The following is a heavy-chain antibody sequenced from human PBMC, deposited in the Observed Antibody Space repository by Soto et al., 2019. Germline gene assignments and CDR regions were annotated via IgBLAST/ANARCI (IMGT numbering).Heavy chain of an antibody. CDR3: ASLDGGIAVAGPP. V-gene: IGHV1-69*02. Sequence: ASVKVSCKASGGTFSSYTISWVRQAPGQGLEWMGRIIPILGIANYAQKFQGRVTITADKSTSTAYMELSSLRSEDTAVYYCASLDGGIAVAGPPWGQGTLVTVSS. CDR1: GGTFSSYT. D-gene: IGHD6-19*01. J-gene: IGHJ5*02. CDR2: IIPILGIA.